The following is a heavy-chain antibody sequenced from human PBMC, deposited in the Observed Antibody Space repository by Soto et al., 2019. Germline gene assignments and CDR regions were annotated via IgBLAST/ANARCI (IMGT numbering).Heavy chain of an antibody. CDR2: IFYSGST. Sequence: QLQLQESGPGLVKPSETLSLTCTVSGGSISSSSYYWGWIRQPPGKGLEWIGSIFYSGSTYYNPSLQSRVTISVDTSKTQFSLKLSSVTAADPAVYYCARHLTYCSAGSCYSDFPYYGMDVWGQGTTVTVSS. CDR3: ARHLTYCSAGSCYSDFPYYGMDV. D-gene: IGHD2-15*01. J-gene: IGHJ6*02. V-gene: IGHV4-39*01. CDR1: GGSISSSSYY.